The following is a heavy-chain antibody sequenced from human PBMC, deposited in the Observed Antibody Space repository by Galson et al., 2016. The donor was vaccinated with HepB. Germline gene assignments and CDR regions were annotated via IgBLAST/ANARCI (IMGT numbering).Heavy chain of an antibody. CDR1: GFTFSSF. CDR3: ARTRGMVRSPYGIDY. D-gene: IGHD5-18*01. CDR2: ISFDESTQ. J-gene: IGHJ4*02. Sequence: SLRLSCAASGFTFSSFHRVRQAPGKGLEWVAAISFDESTQYYADSVKGRFTISRDNSKITLHLQTTTLRPEDTAVYYCARTRGMVRSPYGIDYWGQGTLVTVSS. V-gene: IGHV3-30*04.